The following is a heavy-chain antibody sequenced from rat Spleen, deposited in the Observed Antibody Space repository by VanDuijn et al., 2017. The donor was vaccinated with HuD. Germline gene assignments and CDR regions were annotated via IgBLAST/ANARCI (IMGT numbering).Heavy chain of an antibody. V-gene: IGHV5-31*01. CDR3: TRGGNYDFDY. Sequence: EVQLVETGGGLLQPGRSLQLSCAATGFPFSNYGMAWVRPAPGKALEWVSSITNTGVTPYYQDSVRGRFTISRDNAKNTLYLQMNSLRSEDTATYFCTRGGNYDFDYWGQGVMVTVSS. CDR2: ITNTGVTP. J-gene: IGHJ2*01. D-gene: IGHD1-10*01. CDR1: GFPFSNYG.